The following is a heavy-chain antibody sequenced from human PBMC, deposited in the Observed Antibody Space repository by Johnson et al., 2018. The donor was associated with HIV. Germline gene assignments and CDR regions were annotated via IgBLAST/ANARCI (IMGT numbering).Heavy chain of an antibody. V-gene: IGHV3-74*01. J-gene: IGHJ3*02. CDR2: INSDGSRT. D-gene: IGHD1-26*01. CDR1: GFTFSSYW. CDR3: AKSEGELALGAFDI. Sequence: VQLVESGGGLVQPGGSLRLSCAASGFTFSSYWMHWFRQAPGNGLVWVSRINSDGSRTDYADSVKGRFTIARDNAKNTLYLQMNSLRAEDTALYYCAKSEGELALGAFDIWGQGTMVTVSS.